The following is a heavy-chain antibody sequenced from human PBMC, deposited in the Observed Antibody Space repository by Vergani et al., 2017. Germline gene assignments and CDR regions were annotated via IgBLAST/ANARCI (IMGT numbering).Heavy chain of an antibody. CDR3: ARGDYYDSSGYFDAFDI. J-gene: IGHJ3*02. CDR1: GGSVSSGSYY. Sequence: QVQLQESGPGLVKPSETLSLTCTVSGGSVSSGSYYWSWIRQPPGKGLEWIGYIYYSGSTNYNPSLKSRVTISVDTSKNQFSLKLRSVTAADTAVYYCARGDYYDSSGYFDAFDIWGQGTMVTVSS. D-gene: IGHD3-22*01. V-gene: IGHV4-61*01. CDR2: IYYSGST.